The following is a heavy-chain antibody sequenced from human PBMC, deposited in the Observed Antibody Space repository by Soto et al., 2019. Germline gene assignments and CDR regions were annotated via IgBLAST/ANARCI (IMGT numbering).Heavy chain of an antibody. CDR3: TTGIYYDLLTGYHDVAY. CDR2: IKSETDGGTA. Sequence: LRLSCAASGFNLSHPWMTWVRQAAGKGLEWVGRIKSETDGGTADYAAPVKGRITISRDDSKNTVYLQMNSLKTEDTAVYYCTTGIYYDLLTGYHDVAYWGQGTLVTVSS. V-gene: IGHV3-15*01. J-gene: IGHJ4*02. D-gene: IGHD3-9*01. CDR1: GFNLSHPW.